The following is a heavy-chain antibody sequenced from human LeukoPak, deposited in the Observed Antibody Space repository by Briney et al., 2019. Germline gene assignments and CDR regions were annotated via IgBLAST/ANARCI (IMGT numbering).Heavy chain of an antibody. V-gene: IGHV1-18*01. CDR3: ARGELSLSGVIITGDFDY. CDR2: ISAYNGNT. J-gene: IGHJ4*02. D-gene: IGHD3-10*01. Sequence: ASVKVSCKASGYTFTSYGISWVRQAPGQGLEWMGWISAYNGNTNYAQKLQGRVTMTTDTSTSTAYMELRSLRSDDTAVYYCARGELSLSGVIITGDFDYWGQGTLVTVSS. CDR1: GYTFTSYG.